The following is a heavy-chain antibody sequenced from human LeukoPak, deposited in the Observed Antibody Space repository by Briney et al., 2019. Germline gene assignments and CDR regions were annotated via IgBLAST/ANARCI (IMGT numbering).Heavy chain of an antibody. CDR2: VIPILGRG. J-gene: IGHJ4*02. V-gene: IGHV1-69*04. CDR3: ARSTSGPILLFTGTTL. D-gene: IGHD1-7*01. CDR1: GGTFSSYA. Sequence: SVKLSCKASGGTFSSYAISWVRQAPGQGLEWVGSVIPILGRGNYEQKFQGRGTSTADKSTSTAYMELSSLRSEDTAVYYCARSTSGPILLFTGTTLWGQGTLVTVSS.